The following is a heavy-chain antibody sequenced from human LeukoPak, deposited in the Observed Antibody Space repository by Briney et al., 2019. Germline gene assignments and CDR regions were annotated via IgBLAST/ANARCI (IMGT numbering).Heavy chain of an antibody. V-gene: IGHV3-30*19. CDR1: GFTFSSYG. CDR2: ISHDGSNK. CDR3: ARAAHYYGSGSFFDY. Sequence: GGSLRLSCAASGFTFSSYGMHWVRQAPGKGLEWVAVISHDGSNKYYADSVKGRFTISRDNSKNTLYLQMNSLRAEDTAVYYCARAAHYYGSGSFFDYWGQGTLVTVSS. D-gene: IGHD3-10*01. J-gene: IGHJ4*02.